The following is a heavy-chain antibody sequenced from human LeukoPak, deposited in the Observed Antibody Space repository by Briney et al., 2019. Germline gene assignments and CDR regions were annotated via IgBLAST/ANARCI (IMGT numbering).Heavy chain of an antibody. Sequence: GGSLRLSCAASGFTFSSYAMSWVRQAPGKGLEWVSVIYSGGSTYYADSVKGRFTISRDNSKNTLYLQMNSLRAEDTAVYYCARETYYYGSGSYYPSDYWGQGTLVTVSS. CDR1: GFTFSSYA. V-gene: IGHV3-66*01. CDR2: IYSGGST. D-gene: IGHD3-10*01. J-gene: IGHJ4*02. CDR3: ARETYYYGSGSYYPSDY.